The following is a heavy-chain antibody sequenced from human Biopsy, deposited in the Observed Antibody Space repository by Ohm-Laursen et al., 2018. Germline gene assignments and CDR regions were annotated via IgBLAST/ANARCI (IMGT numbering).Heavy chain of an antibody. D-gene: IGHD3-16*01. V-gene: IGHV1-2*02. J-gene: IGHJ3*01. CDR2: ISPKSGGT. Sequence: GASVKVSCKASGFSFTGYYIHWVRQAPGQGLEWMGWISPKSGGTNYAQKFQGNITMTKNTSMSTAYMEMRRLISDDTAVYYCARDIMNRIAGLVARSDVFDVWGQGTLVTVSS. CDR1: GFSFTGYY. CDR3: ARDIMNRIAGLVARSDVFDV.